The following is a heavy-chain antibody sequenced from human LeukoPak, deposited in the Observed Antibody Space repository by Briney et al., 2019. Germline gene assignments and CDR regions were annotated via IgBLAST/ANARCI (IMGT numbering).Heavy chain of an antibody. CDR2: ISAYNGNT. Sequence: GAPVKVSCKASGYTFTSYGISWVRQAPGQGLEWMGWISAYNGNTNYAQKLQGRVTMTTDTSTSTAYMELRSLRSDDTAVYYCARDSRDQQQLVIGLGMDVWGQGTTVTVSS. D-gene: IGHD6-13*01. J-gene: IGHJ6*02. CDR1: GYTFTSYG. V-gene: IGHV1-18*01. CDR3: ARDSRDQQQLVIGLGMDV.